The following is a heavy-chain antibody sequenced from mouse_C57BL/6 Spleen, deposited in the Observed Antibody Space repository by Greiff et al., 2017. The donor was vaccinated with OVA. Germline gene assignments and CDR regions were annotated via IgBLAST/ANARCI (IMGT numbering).Heavy chain of an antibody. CDR1: GYTFTSYW. V-gene: IGHV1-64*01. Sequence: VQLQQPGAELVKPGASVKLSCKASGYTFTSYWMHWVKQRPGQGLEWIGMIHPNSGSTNYNEKFKSKATLTVDKSSSTAYMQLSSLTSEDSAVYYCARYYYGSSGFDYWGQGTTLTVSS. D-gene: IGHD1-1*01. CDR3: ARYYYGSSGFDY. CDR2: IHPNSGST. J-gene: IGHJ2*01.